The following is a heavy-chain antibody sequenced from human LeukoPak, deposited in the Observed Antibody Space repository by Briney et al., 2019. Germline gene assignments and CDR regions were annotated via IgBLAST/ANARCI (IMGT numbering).Heavy chain of an antibody. J-gene: IGHJ2*01. V-gene: IGHV3-11*01. CDR1: GFTFSDYY. D-gene: IGHD6-13*01. CDR2: ISDSGSAI. CDR3: ARIAGSNWRYWYFGL. Sequence: GGSLRLSCAASGFTFSDYYMSWIRQAPGKGLEWVSYISDSGSAIYYADSVKGRFTISRDSAKKSLYLQMNSLRVEDTAVYYCARIAGSNWRYWYFGLWGRGTLVTVSS.